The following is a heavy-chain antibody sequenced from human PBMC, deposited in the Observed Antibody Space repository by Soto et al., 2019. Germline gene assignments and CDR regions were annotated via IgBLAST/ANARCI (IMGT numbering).Heavy chain of an antibody. J-gene: IGHJ4*02. CDR1: GYTFTSYD. V-gene: IGHV1-8*01. CDR3: ARAPVAGMDYFDY. CDR2: MNPNSGNT. D-gene: IGHD6-19*01. Sequence: ASVKVSCKASGYTFTSYDINWVRQATGQGLEWMGWMNPNSGNTGYAQKFQGRVTMTRNTSISTAYMELSSLRFEDTAVYYCARAPVAGMDYFDYWGQGTLVTVSS.